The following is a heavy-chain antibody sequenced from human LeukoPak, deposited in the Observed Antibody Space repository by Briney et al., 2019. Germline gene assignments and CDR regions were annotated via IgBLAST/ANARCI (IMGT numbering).Heavy chain of an antibody. V-gene: IGHV3-30-3*01. Sequence: GGSLRLSCAASGFDFQNHVIHWVRQVPGKGLEWVAVISHHVNVKFYADSVKGRLTISRDNSAKTVYLQMNSLRTEDAAVYYCVGEGYYDSGSSPTFYFDYWGQGTVVTVSS. D-gene: IGHD3-10*01. CDR1: GFDFQNHV. CDR3: VGEGYYDSGSSPTFYFDY. CDR2: ISHHVNVK. J-gene: IGHJ4*02.